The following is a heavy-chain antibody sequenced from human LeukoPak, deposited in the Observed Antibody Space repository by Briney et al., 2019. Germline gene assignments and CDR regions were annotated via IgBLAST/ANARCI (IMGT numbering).Heavy chain of an antibody. V-gene: IGHV1-69*05. Sequence: ASVKVSCKASGGTFSSYAISWVRQAPGQGLEWMGRIIPIFGTANYAQKFQGRVTITTDESTSTAYMELSSLRCEDTAVYYCARVQRDGDYVYYWGQGTLVTVSS. CDR1: GGTFSSYA. J-gene: IGHJ4*02. D-gene: IGHD4-17*01. CDR3: ARVQRDGDYVYY. CDR2: IIPIFGTA.